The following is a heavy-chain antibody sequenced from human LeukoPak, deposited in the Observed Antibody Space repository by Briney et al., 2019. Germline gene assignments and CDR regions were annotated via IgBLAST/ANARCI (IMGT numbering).Heavy chain of an antibody. CDR3: ARDSSGGTGAGLHDY. J-gene: IGHJ4*02. Sequence: SETLSLTCTVSGGSLSSYYWSWIRQPAGKGLEWIGRAYTSGSANYNPSLTSRVTMSVDTSKNQFSLELNSVTAADTAVYYCARDSSGGTGAGLHDYWGQGTLVTVS. D-gene: IGHD1-1*01. CDR1: GGSLSSYY. V-gene: IGHV4-4*07. CDR2: AYTSGSA.